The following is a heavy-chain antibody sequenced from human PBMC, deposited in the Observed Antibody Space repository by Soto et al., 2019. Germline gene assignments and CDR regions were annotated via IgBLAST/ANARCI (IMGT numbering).Heavy chain of an antibody. J-gene: IGHJ5*02. CDR2: ISWNSGSI. CDR1: GFTFDDYA. D-gene: IGHD2-2*01. V-gene: IGHV3-9*01. CDR3: AKGKYCSSTSCHLLNWFDP. Sequence: EVQLVESGGGLVQPGRSLRLSCAASGFTFDDYAMHWVRQAPGNVLEWVSGISWNSGSIGYADSVKGRFNISRDNAKNSLYLQMNSLKPEDTDLYYCAKGKYCSSTSCHLLNWFDPWGQGTLVTVS.